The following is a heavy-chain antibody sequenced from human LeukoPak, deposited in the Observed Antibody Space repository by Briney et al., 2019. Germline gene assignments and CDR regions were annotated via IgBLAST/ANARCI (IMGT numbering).Heavy chain of an antibody. V-gene: IGHV1-46*01. D-gene: IGHD4-11*01. Sequence: ASVKVSCKASGYTFTSYYIHWVRQAPGQGLEWMGIINPSGGSTSYAQKFQGRVTMTRDMSPSTVYMELSSLRSEDTAVYYCARDKTTVTSPFDPWGQGTLVTVSS. CDR2: INPSGGST. CDR1: GYTFTSYY. CDR3: ARDKTTVTSPFDP. J-gene: IGHJ5*02.